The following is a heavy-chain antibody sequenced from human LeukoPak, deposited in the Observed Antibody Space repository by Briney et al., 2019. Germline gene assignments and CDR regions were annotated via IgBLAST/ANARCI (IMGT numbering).Heavy chain of an antibody. CDR2: IKEDGTET. Sequence: GGSLRLSCAASGFMFSSNGMSWVRVAPGKGLEWVANIKEDGTETYYVDSVKGRFTISRDNSKNSLYLQSNSLRVEDTAVYYCAKEGRSLQTDWGQGTLVTVSS. CDR3: AKEGRSLQTD. J-gene: IGHJ4*02. V-gene: IGHV3-7*03. CDR1: GFMFSSNG. D-gene: IGHD5-24*01.